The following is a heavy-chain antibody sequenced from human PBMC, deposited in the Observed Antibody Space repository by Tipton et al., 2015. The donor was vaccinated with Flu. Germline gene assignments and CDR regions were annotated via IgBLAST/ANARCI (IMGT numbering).Heavy chain of an antibody. Sequence: TLSLTCTVSGGSISSSSYHWGWIRQPPGMGLEWIGSVHYSGSTYQNPSLESRVTISVDTSKNQLSLKLSSVTAADAAVYFCAREGRNSGGLDYWGQGTLVTVSS. D-gene: IGHD1-26*01. V-gene: IGHV4-39*07. CDR1: GGSISSSSYH. CDR2: VHYSGST. CDR3: AREGRNSGGLDY. J-gene: IGHJ4*02.